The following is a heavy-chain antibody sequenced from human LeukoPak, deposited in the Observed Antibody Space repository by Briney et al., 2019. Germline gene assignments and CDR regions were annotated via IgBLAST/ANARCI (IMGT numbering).Heavy chain of an antibody. CDR1: GFTFNDYF. CDR3: ARESGYHGSGFDP. V-gene: IGHV3-74*01. D-gene: IGHD3-10*01. Sequence: GGSLRLSCAASGFTFNDYFMSWIRQAPGKGLVWVSRIKSDGSSTSYADSVKGRFTISRDNAKNTLYLQMNSLRDEDTAVYYCARESGYHGSGFDPWGQGTLVTVSS. CDR2: IKSDGSST. J-gene: IGHJ5*02.